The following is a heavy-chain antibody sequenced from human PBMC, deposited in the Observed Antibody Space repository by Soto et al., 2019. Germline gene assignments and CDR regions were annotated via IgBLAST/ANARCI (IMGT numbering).Heavy chain of an antibody. CDR2: ISYDGSNK. D-gene: IGHD3-16*01. V-gene: IGHV3-30*18. CDR3: AKALGQRGVYESLDY. Sequence: GESLRLSCAASGFTFSSYGMHWVRQAPGKGLEWVAVISYDGSNKYYADSVKGRFTISRDNSKNTLYLQMNSLRAEDTAVYYCAKALGQRGVYESLDYWGQGTLVTVSS. CDR1: GFTFSSYG. J-gene: IGHJ4*02.